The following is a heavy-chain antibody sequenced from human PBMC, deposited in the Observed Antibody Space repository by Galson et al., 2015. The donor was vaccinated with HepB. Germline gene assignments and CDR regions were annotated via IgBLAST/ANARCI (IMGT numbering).Heavy chain of an antibody. CDR1: GFTFSSYA. J-gene: IGHJ4*02. Sequence: SLRLSCAASGFTFSSYAMHWVRQAPGKGLEWVAVISYDGSNKYYADSVKGRFTISRDNSKNTLYLQMNGLRAEDTAVYYCAREQPGGGPLDYWGQGTLVTVSS. D-gene: IGHD3-16*01. V-gene: IGHV3-30*04. CDR3: AREQPGGGPLDY. CDR2: ISYDGSNK.